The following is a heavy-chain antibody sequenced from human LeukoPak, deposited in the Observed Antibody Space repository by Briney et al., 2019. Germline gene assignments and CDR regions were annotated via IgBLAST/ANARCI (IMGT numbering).Heavy chain of an antibody. J-gene: IGHJ6*03. Sequence: SQTLSLTCAISGDSVSSNSAAWNWIRQSPSRGLEWLGRTYYRSRWHNDYAVSVKSRITIKSDTPKNQFSLQLNSVTPEDTALYYCAQSRGNYDYYYMDVWGKGTTVTISS. CDR3: AQSRGNYDYYYMDV. V-gene: IGHV6-1*01. CDR2: TYYRSRWHN. D-gene: IGHD1-1*01. CDR1: GDSVSSNSAA.